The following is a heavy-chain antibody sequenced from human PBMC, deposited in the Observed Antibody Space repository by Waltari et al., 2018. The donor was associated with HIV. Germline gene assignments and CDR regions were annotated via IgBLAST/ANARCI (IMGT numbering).Heavy chain of an antibody. CDR2: IKQDGSEK. Sequence: EVQLVESGGGLVQPGGSLRPSCAASGFTFGSYWMSWVRQAPGKGLECVANIKQDGSEKSYVDSVKGRFTISRDNAKNSLYLQMNNLRAEDTAVYYCARLRGGYDFDYWGQGTLVTVSS. V-gene: IGHV3-7*01. J-gene: IGHJ4*02. CDR1: GFTFGSYW. CDR3: ARLRGGYDFDY. D-gene: IGHD5-12*01.